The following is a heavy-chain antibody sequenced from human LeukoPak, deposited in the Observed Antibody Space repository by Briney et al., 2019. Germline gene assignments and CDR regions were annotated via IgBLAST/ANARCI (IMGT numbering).Heavy chain of an antibody. D-gene: IGHD6-19*01. CDR1: GGSISSSSYY. V-gene: IGHV4-39*07. J-gene: IGHJ4*02. Sequence: SETLSLTCTVSGGSISSSSYYWGWIRQPPGKGLEWIGSIYYSGSTYYNPSLKSRVTISVDTSKNQFSLKLSSVTAADTAVHYCARRRRIAVAEPFDYWGQGTLVTVSS. CDR2: IYYSGST. CDR3: ARRRRIAVAEPFDY.